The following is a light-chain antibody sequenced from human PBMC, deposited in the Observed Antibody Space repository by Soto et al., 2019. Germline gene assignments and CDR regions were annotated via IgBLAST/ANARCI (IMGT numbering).Light chain of an antibody. CDR3: QQYNGN. V-gene: IGKV3-15*01. CDR2: DAS. J-gene: IGKJ4*01. Sequence: EIVMTQSPATLSVSPGERATLSCRASESVSRNLAWYQQKPGQAPRLLIYDASTRATGIPDRFSGSGSGTEFTLTISSLQPEDFATYYCQQYNGNFGGGTKWIS. CDR1: ESVSRN.